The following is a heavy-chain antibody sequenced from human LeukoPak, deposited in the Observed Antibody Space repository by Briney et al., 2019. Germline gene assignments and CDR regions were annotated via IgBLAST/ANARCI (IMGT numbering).Heavy chain of an antibody. V-gene: IGHV1-3*03. CDR2: INAGNGNT. D-gene: IGHD3-10*01. J-gene: IGHJ4*02. CDR1: GYTFTSYA. CDR3: ARSSKIWFGEIDY. Sequence: ASVKVSCKASGYTFTSYAMHWVRQAPGQRLEWMGWINAGNGNTKYSQEFQGRVTITRDTSASTAYMELSSLRSEDMAVYYCARSSKIWFGEIDYWGQGTLVTVSS.